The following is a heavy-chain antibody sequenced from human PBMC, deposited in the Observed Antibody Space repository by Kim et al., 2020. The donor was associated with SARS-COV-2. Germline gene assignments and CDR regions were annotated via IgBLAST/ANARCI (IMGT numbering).Heavy chain of an antibody. CDR3: ARTGGMIVVANAFDI. Sequence: AQKLQGRVTMTTDTSTSTAYMELRSLGSDDTAVYYCARTGGMIVVANAFDIWGQGTMVTVSS. D-gene: IGHD3-22*01. J-gene: IGHJ3*02. V-gene: IGHV1-18*01.